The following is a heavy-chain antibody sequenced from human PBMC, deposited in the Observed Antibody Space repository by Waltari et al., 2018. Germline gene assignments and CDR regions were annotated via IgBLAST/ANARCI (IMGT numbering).Heavy chain of an antibody. CDR2: IRSEAYGGLP. Sequence: EVQLVESGGDLKQPGRSLRLSCIGSGFIFGDYALSWVRQAPGKGLEWVGFIRSEAYGGLPEYAASVKDRVIISRDDSKNILYLQINSLKTEDTAVYYCTAGVYGMDVWGPGTTVTVS. CDR1: GFIFGDYA. J-gene: IGHJ6*02. D-gene: IGHD2-8*01. CDR3: TAGVYGMDV. V-gene: IGHV3-49*04.